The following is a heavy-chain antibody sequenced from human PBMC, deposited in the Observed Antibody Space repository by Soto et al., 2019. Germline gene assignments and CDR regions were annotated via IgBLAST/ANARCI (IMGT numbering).Heavy chain of an antibody. CDR2: ISSNSRTM. Sequence: GGSLRLSCAASGFTFSSYSMKWVRQAPGKGLEWASHISSNSRTMFYADSVKGRFTISRDNAKNSLYLQMSSLRDEDTAVYYCARDLWTYWGQGALVTVSS. D-gene: IGHD3-3*01. V-gene: IGHV3-48*02. CDR1: GFTFSSYS. J-gene: IGHJ4*02. CDR3: ARDLWTY.